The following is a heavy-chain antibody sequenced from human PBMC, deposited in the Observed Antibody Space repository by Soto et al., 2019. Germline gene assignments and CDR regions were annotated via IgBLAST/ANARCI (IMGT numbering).Heavy chain of an antibody. D-gene: IGHD3-3*01. CDR2: ISAYNGNT. Sequence: QVQLVQSGADVKKPGASVKVSCKASGYTFTNYGISWVRQAPGQGLEWMGWISAYNGNTNYAQKLQGRLTMTTDTSTSTDYMELRSLRSDDTAVYYCSRDYYDFWSGYHVPPPIDYWGQGTLVTVSS. J-gene: IGHJ4*02. CDR3: SRDYYDFWSGYHVPPPIDY. V-gene: IGHV1-18*01. CDR1: GYTFTNYG.